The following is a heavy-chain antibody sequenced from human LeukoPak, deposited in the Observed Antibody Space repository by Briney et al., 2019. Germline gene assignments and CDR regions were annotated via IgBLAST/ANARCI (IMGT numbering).Heavy chain of an antibody. Sequence: LPGGSLRLSCAASGFTFSSYAMSWVRQAPGKGLEWVSAISGSGGSTYYADSVKGRFTISRDNSKNTLFMQMNSLRAEDTAVYYCAKPIVAAGISEWGQGTLVTVSS. CDR1: GFTFSSYA. J-gene: IGHJ4*02. CDR2: ISGSGGST. D-gene: IGHD6-13*01. CDR3: AKPIVAAGISE. V-gene: IGHV3-23*01.